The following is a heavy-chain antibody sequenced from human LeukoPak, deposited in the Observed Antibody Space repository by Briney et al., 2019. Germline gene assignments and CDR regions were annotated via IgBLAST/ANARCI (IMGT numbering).Heavy chain of an antibody. CDR1: GFTFSSYG. CDR3: VKGKGPSLKDAFDI. V-gene: IGHV3-9*03. D-gene: IGHD3-16*02. Sequence: GGSLRLSCAASGFTFSSYGMHWVRHAPGKGLEWVSGISWKSGGIGYADSVKGRFTISRDNAKNSLYLQMNSLRAEDMALYYCVKGKGPSLKDAFDIWGQGTMVTVSS. CDR2: ISWKSGGI. J-gene: IGHJ3*02.